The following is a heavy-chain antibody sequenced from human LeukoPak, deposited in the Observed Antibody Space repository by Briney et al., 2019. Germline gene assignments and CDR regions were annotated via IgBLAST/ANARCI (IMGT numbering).Heavy chain of an antibody. CDR2: TYYRSKWYN. J-gene: IGHJ5*02. CDR1: GDSVSSNGAA. Sequence: SQTLSFTCAISGDSVSSNGAAWNWIRQSPSRGLEWLGRTYYRSKWYNDYAVSVKSRITINPDASKNQFSLQLNSVTPEDTAVYYCARDSPAQGVWGSYPASWFDPWGQGTLVTVSS. D-gene: IGHD3-16*02. CDR3: ARDSPAQGVWGSYPASWFDP. V-gene: IGHV6-1*01.